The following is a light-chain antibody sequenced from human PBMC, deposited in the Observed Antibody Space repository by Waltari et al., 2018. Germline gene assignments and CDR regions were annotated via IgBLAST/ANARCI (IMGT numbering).Light chain of an antibody. Sequence: QSALTQPASVSGSPGQSITISCTGTSSDVGHYNLVSWYQQHPGKPPKLMIYDVSKRPSGVSYRFAGSKSGNTASLTISGLQAEDEADYYCCSYAGSSTWVFGGGTKLTVL. V-gene: IGLV2-23*02. CDR2: DVS. CDR3: CSYAGSSTWV. CDR1: SSDVGHYNL. J-gene: IGLJ3*02.